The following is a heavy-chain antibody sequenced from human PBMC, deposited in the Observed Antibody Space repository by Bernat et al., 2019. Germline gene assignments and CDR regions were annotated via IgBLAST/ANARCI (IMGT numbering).Heavy chain of an antibody. J-gene: IGHJ4*02. V-gene: IGHV3-15*07. CDR2: IKSKTDGGTT. CDR3: KTGWFGVFDH. Sequence: EVQLVESGGGLVKPGGSLRLSCAASGFTFSNAWINWVRQAPGKGLEWVGHIKSKTDGGTTDYAAPVKGRFSISRDDSKNTLYLQMNSLKTEDTAVYYCKTGWFGVFDHWGQGTLVTVSS. D-gene: IGHD3-10*01. CDR1: GFTFSNAW.